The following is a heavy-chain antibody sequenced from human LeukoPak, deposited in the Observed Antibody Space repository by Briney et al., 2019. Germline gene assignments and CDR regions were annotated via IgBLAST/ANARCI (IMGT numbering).Heavy chain of an antibody. J-gene: IGHJ4*02. Sequence: ASVNLSCKASGYTFTIYAMHWVRQAPGQRLEWMGWINAGNGNTKYSQKFQGRVTITRDTSASTAYMELSSLRSDGTAVYYCARPLYYYDSSGYYTHYFDYWGQGTLVTVSS. V-gene: IGHV1-3*01. CDR3: ARPLYYYDSSGYYTHYFDY. CDR2: INAGNGNT. CDR1: GYTFTIYA. D-gene: IGHD3-22*01.